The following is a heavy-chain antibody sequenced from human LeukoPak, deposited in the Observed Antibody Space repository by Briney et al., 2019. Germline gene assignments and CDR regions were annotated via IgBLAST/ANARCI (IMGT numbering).Heavy chain of an antibody. CDR2: ISDSGRTT. J-gene: IGHJ4*02. Sequence: PGGSLRLSCAASGFTFSSEAMTWVRQAPGKGLEWVSSISDSGRTTYYVDSVKGRFTISRDNSKSTVYLQMNSLRAEDTALYYCAKGLGFLPQFDYWGQGTLVAVSS. CDR3: AKGLGFLPQFDY. CDR1: GFTFSSEA. D-gene: IGHD6-19*01. V-gene: IGHV3-23*01.